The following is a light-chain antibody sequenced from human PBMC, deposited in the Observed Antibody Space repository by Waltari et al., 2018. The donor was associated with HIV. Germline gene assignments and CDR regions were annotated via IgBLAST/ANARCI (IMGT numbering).Light chain of an antibody. V-gene: IGLV2-8*01. CDR1: SSDVGGYKY. CDR2: EDN. J-gene: IGLJ2*01. Sequence: QSALTQPPSASGSPGQSVPISCTGISSDVGGYKYVSWYQHHPGKAPKLMIYEDNRRPSGVPDRFSGSKSGNMASLTVSGLQADDEADYYCSSYAGTNRLFGGGTKLTVL. CDR3: SSYAGTNRL.